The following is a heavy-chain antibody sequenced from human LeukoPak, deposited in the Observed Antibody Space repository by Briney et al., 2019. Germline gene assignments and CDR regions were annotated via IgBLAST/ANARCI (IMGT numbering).Heavy chain of an antibody. V-gene: IGHV3-30-3*01. J-gene: IGHJ4*02. D-gene: IGHD4-17*01. CDR3: ASPNDYGDLRRPKFDN. Sequence: PGRSLRLSCADSGVNFSNYALNWVRQAPGKGLEWVAVISYDGSSAYYADSVRGRFTISRDNSKNTLYMQMTSLREEGTALYYCASPNDYGDLRRPKFDNWGQGALVTVAS. CDR2: ISYDGSSA. CDR1: GVNFSNYA.